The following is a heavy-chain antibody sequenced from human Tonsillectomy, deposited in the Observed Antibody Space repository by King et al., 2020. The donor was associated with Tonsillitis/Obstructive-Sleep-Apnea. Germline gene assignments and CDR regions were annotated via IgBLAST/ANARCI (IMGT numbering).Heavy chain of an antibody. CDR1: GYTFTSYD. V-gene: IGHV1-8*01. D-gene: IGHD3-3*01. CDR2: MDPNSGNT. Sequence: VQLVESGAEVKKPGASVKVSCKASGYTFTSYDINWVRQATGQGLEWMGWMDPNSGNTGYAQKFQGRVTMTRNTSISTAYMELSSLRSEDTAVYYCARVSRLAYYDFWGGYSPNWFDPWGQGTLVTVSS. J-gene: IGHJ5*02. CDR3: ARVSRLAYYDFWGGYSPNWFDP.